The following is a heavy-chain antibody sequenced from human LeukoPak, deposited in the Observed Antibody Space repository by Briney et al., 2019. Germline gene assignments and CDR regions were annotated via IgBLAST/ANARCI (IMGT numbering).Heavy chain of an antibody. J-gene: IGHJ6*02. CDR1: GFTLSSYA. CDR3: ARAGVDIVVVPAADYGMDV. Sequence: PGGSLRLSCAASGFTLSSYAMHWVRQAPGKGLEWVAVISYDGSNKYYADSVKGRFTISRDNSKNTLYLQMNSLRDEDTAVYYCARAGVDIVVVPAADYGMDVWGQGTTVTVSS. D-gene: IGHD2-2*01. V-gene: IGHV3-30-3*01. CDR2: ISYDGSNK.